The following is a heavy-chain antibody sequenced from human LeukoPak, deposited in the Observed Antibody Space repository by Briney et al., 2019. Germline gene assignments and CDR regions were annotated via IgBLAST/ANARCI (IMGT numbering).Heavy chain of an antibody. Sequence: PSETLSLTCTVSGDSVSGISFYWSWIRQPPGEGLQYISSIQYSGSTNYNPSLKSRVTISVDTSKNQFSLKLSSVTAADTAVYYCARYYDSSGYWSTPHFDYWGQGTLVTVSS. CDR3: ARYYDSSGYWSTPHFDY. CDR2: IQYSGST. D-gene: IGHD3-22*01. J-gene: IGHJ4*02. CDR1: GDSVSGISFY. V-gene: IGHV4-61*01.